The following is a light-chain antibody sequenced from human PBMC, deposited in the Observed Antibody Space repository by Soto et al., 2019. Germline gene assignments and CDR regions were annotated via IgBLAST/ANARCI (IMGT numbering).Light chain of an antibody. CDR1: SSDVGGYNY. CDR2: DVT. J-gene: IGLJ1*01. Sequence: QSALTQPRSVSGSPGQSVTISCTGTSSDVGGYNYVSWYQQHPGKAPKLMIYDVTKRPSGVLDRFSGSKSGNTASLTISGLQAEDEADYYCCSYAGSYTYVFATGTKLTV. V-gene: IGLV2-11*01. CDR3: CSYAGSYTYV.